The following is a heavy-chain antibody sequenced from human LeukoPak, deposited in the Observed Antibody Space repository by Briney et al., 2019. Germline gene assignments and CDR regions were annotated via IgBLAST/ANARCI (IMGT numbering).Heavy chain of an antibody. CDR2: IIPIFGTA. D-gene: IGHD2-8*01. CDR3: ARSSLGYCTNGVCFAFDY. Sequence: ASVKVSCKASGGTFSSYATSWVRQAPGQGLEWMGGIIPIFGTANYAQKFQGRVTITTDESTSTAYMELSSLRSEDTAVYYCARSSLGYCTNGVCFAFDYWGQGTLVTVSS. J-gene: IGHJ4*02. CDR1: GGTFSSYA. V-gene: IGHV1-69*05.